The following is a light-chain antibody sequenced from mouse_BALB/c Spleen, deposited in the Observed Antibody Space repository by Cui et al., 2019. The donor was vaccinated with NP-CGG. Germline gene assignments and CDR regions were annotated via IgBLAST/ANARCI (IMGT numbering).Light chain of an antibody. J-gene: IGLJ1*01. CDR1: TGAVTTSNY. CDR2: GTK. V-gene: IGLV1*01. Sequence: QAVVTQESALTTSPGETVTLTCRPSTGAVTTSNYANWVQEKPDHLFTGLIGGTKNRVPGVPARFSGSLIGDKAALTITGAQTEDEAIYFCALWYSNHWVFGGGTKLTVL. CDR3: ALWYSNHWV.